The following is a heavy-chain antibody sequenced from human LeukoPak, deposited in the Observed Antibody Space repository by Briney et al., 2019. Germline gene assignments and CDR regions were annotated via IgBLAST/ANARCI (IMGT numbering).Heavy chain of an antibody. CDR2: ISAYNGNT. CDR1: GYTFTSYG. D-gene: IGHD1-20*01. V-gene: IGHV1-18*01. Sequence: EASVKVSCKASGYTFTSYGISWVRQAPGQGLEWMGWISAYNGNTNYAQKLQGRVTMTTDTSASTAYMELRSLRSDDTAVYYCAREARITGTRYFDLWGRGTLVTVSS. J-gene: IGHJ2*01. CDR3: AREARITGTRYFDL.